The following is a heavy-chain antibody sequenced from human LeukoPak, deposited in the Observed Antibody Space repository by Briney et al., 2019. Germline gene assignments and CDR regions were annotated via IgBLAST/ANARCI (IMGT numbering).Heavy chain of an antibody. D-gene: IGHD3-22*01. CDR2: ISGSGGST. CDR3: AKDYSATYYYDSSGYETDAFDI. Sequence: GGSLRLSCAASGFTFSSYAMSWVRQAPGKGLEWVSAISGSGGSTYYADSVKGRFTISRDNSKNTLYLQMNSLRAEDTAVYYCAKDYSATYYYDSSGYETDAFDIWGQGTTVTVSS. CDR1: GFTFSSYA. V-gene: IGHV3-23*01. J-gene: IGHJ3*02.